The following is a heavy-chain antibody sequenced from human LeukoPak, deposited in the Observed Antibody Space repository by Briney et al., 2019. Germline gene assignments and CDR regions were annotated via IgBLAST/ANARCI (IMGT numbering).Heavy chain of an antibody. CDR1: GGSISSYY. V-gene: IGHV4-59*01. J-gene: IGHJ3*02. D-gene: IGHD6-19*01. CDR3: VTRTGYSSGWSAFDI. Sequence: SETLSLTCTVSGGSISSYYWSWIRQPPGKGLGWIGYIYYSGSTNYNPSLKSRVTISVDTSKNQFSLKLSSVTAADTAVYYCVTRTGYSSGWSAFDIWGQGTMVTVSS. CDR2: IYYSGST.